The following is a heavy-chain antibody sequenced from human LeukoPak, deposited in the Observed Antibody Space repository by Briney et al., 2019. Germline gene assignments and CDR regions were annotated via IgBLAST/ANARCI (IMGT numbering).Heavy chain of an antibody. D-gene: IGHD3-9*01. V-gene: IGHV3-23*01. J-gene: IGHJ4*02. CDR1: GTTFDSHY. Sequence: GGSLRLSCAASGTTFDSHYMTWVRQAPGKGLEWVSAITGSSGSTYYADSVKGRFTISRDNSKNTLYLQMNSLRAEDTAVYYCAKWGDYDVLTGYYVSDYWGQGTLVTVSS. CDR3: AKWGDYDVLTGYYVSDY. CDR2: ITGSSGST.